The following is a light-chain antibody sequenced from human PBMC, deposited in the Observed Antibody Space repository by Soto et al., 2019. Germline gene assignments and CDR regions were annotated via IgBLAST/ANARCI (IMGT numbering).Light chain of an antibody. V-gene: IGKV1-8*01. CDR2: VAS. Sequence: AIRMPPSPSSLSASAGDRVTLTCRASQGISSYLLWYQQKPGKAPKLLIFVASTLQSGAPSRFSGSGSGTDFTLTINSLQPEDFATYYCQQSYNGPFTFGPGTKVDIK. J-gene: IGKJ3*01. CDR3: QQSYNGPFT. CDR1: QGISSY.